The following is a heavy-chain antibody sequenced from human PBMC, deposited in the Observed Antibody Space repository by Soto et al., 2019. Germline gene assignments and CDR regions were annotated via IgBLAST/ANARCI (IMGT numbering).Heavy chain of an antibody. CDR1: GGSVSSGSYY. CDR3: ARAGDSSGYDYYYYYYMDV. D-gene: IGHD3-22*01. V-gene: IGHV4-61*01. CDR2: IYYSGST. J-gene: IGHJ6*03. Sequence: SETLSLTCTVSGGSVSSGSYYWSWIRQPPGKGLEWIGYIYYSGSTNYNPSLKSRVTISVDTSKNQFSLKLSSVTAADTAVYYCARAGDSSGYDYYYYYYMDVWGKGTTVTVSS.